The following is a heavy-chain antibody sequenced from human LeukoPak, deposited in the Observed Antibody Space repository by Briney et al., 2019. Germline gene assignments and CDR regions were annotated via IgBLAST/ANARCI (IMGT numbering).Heavy chain of an antibody. CDR1: GFTFRNYW. D-gene: IGHD5-24*01. J-gene: IGHJ4*02. CDR3: DGGLNTNFDY. V-gene: IGHV3-7*01. Sequence: GGSLRLSCAASGFTFRNYWMGWVRQAPGKGLERVANTKPDGSAEYYADSVRGRFTTSRDNANNFLYLQMNSLRAEDTAVYARDGGLNTNFDYWGQGTLVTVSS. CDR2: TKPDGSAE.